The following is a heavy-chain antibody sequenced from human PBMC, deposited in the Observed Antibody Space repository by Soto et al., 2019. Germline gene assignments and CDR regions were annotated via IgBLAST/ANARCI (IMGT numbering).Heavy chain of an antibody. Sequence: GESLKISCKGSGYSLTSYWISWVRQMPGKGLEWMGRIDPSDSYTNYSPSFQGHVTISADKSISTAYLQWSSLKASDTAMYYCAILLSGLSDYGMDVWGQGTTVTVSS. V-gene: IGHV5-10-1*01. CDR1: GYSLTSYW. J-gene: IGHJ6*02. CDR2: IDPSDSYT. D-gene: IGHD3-16*02. CDR3: AILLSGLSDYGMDV.